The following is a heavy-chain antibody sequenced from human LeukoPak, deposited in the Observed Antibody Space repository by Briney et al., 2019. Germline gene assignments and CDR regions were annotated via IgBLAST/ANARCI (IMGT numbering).Heavy chain of an antibody. CDR2: IYYSGST. V-gene: IGHV4-59*12. CDR3: AGERGEEYSSGWYKRNYFDN. D-gene: IGHD6-19*01. J-gene: IGHJ4*02. CDR1: GGSISSYY. Sequence: RASETLSLTCTVSGGSISSYYWSWIRQPPGKGLEWIGYIYYSGSTNYNPSLKSRVTISADMSKNQFSLKLTSVTGADTAVYYCAGERGEEYSSGWYKRNYFDNWGQGIRVTVSS.